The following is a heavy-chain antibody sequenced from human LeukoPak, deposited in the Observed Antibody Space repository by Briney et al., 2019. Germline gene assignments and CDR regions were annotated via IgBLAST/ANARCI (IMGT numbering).Heavy chain of an antibody. J-gene: IGHJ6*03. D-gene: IGHD6-13*01. V-gene: IGHV3-30*02. CDR1: GFTFSSYG. Sequence: GGSLRLSCAASGFTFSSYGMQWARQAPGKGLEWVAFIRYDGSNKYYADSVKGRFTISRDNSKNTLDLQMNSLRAEDTAVYYCAKWIAAAGNYYYYYMDVWGKGTTVTVSS. CDR2: IRYDGSNK. CDR3: AKWIAAAGNYYYYYMDV.